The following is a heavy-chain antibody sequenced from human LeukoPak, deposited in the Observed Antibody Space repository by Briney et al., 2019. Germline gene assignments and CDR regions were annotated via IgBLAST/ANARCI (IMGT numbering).Heavy chain of an antibody. CDR2: IYYSGST. CDR3: ARGGDDILTGYYLFDY. CDR1: GGSISSYY. V-gene: IGHV4-59*01. Sequence: SQTLSLTCTVSGGSISSYYWSWIRQPPGKGLEWIGYIYYSGSTNYNPSLKSRVTISVDTSKNQFSLKLSSVTAADTAVYYCARGGDDILTGYYLFDYWGQGTLVTASS. J-gene: IGHJ4*02. D-gene: IGHD3-9*01.